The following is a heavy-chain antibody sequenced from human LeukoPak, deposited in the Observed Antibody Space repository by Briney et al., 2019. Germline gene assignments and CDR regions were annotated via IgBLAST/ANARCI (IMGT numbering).Heavy chain of an antibody. D-gene: IGHD5-12*01. CDR2: IYYSGST. Sequence: PSQTLSLTCTVSGGSISSGGYYWSWIRQHPGRGLEWIGCIYYSGSTYYNPSLKSRVTISVDTSKNQFSLKLSSVTAADTAVYYCARGSLGGYVYFDYWGQGTLVTVSS. V-gene: IGHV4-31*03. J-gene: IGHJ4*02. CDR3: ARGSLGGYVYFDY. CDR1: GGSISSGGYY.